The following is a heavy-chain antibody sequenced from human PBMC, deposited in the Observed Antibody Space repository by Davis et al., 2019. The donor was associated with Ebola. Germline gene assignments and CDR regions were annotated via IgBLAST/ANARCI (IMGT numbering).Heavy chain of an antibody. V-gene: IGHV3-21*01. J-gene: IGHJ6*02. CDR3: ARVGLLEPQYSYYGMDV. Sequence: GESLKISCAASGFTFSSFSIHWVRQAPGKGLEWVSSITSSSRYIYYADSVKGRFTISRDNSKNMVYLQMDSLRADDTAVFYCARVGLLEPQYSYYGMDVWGQGTTVTVSS. D-gene: IGHD3-3*01. CDR2: ITSSSRYI. CDR1: GFTFSSFS.